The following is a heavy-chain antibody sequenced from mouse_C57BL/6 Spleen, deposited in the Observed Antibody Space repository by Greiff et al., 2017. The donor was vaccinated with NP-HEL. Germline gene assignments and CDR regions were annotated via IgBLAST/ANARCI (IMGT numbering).Heavy chain of an antibody. CDR1: GFSLTSYG. J-gene: IGHJ4*01. CDR3: ASEGQLLRGFGAMDY. D-gene: IGHD1-1*01. CDR2: IWGVGSA. Sequence: QVQLKQSGPGLVAPSQSLSITCTVSGFSLTSYGVDWVRQSPGKGLEWLGVIWGVGSAKYNSALKSRLSISKDNSKSQVFLKMNSLQTDDTAMYYCASEGQLLRGFGAMDYWGQGTSVTVSS. V-gene: IGHV2-6*01.